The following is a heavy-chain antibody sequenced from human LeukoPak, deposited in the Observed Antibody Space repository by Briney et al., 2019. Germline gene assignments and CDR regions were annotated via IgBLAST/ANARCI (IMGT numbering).Heavy chain of an antibody. CDR3: ARKSPGGPDRSGRGTYFDY. D-gene: IGHD3-22*01. V-gene: IGHV1-18*01. J-gene: IGHJ4*02. CDR1: GYTFTSYG. CDR2: ISAYDGNT. Sequence: ASVKVSCKASGYTFTSYGISWVRQAPGQGLEWMGWISAYDGNTKYTQKVQYRVTMTTDTSTSTAYMELRSVRSDVSAGDYIARKSPGGPDRSGRGTYFDYWGQGTLVTVSS.